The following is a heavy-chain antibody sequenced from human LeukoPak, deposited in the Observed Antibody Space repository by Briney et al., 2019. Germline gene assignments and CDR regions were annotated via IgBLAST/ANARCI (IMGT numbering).Heavy chain of an antibody. J-gene: IGHJ4*02. CDR2: IIPMFGIA. CDR1: GGTFSRYA. D-gene: IGHD6-19*01. Sequence: PEASVKVSCKASGGTFSRYAISWVRQAPGQGLEWMGGIIPMFGIANYAQKFQGRVTITADESTSTAYMELSSLRSEDTAVYYCARDRPYTGGWRGFDYWGQGTLVTVSS. CDR3: ARDRPYTGGWRGFDY. V-gene: IGHV1-69*01.